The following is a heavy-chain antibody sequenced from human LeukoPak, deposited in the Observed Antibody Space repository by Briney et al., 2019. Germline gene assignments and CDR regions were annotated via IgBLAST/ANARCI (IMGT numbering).Heavy chain of an antibody. CDR2: IYYSGST. V-gene: IGHV4-59*08. CDR3: AKQRNYYDSSGFHWYFDL. D-gene: IGHD3-22*01. J-gene: IGHJ2*01. CDR1: GGSISSYY. Sequence: SETLSLTCTVSGGSISSYYWSWIRQPPGKGLEWIGYIYYSGSTNYNPSLKSRVTISVDTSKNQFSLKLSSVTAADTAVYYCAKQRNYYDSSGFHWYFDLWGRGTLVTVSS.